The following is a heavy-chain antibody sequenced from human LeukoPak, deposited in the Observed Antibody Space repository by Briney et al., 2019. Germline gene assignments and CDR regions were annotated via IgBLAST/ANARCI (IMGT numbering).Heavy chain of an antibody. D-gene: IGHD1-26*01. CDR3: ARARGGSYPGY. V-gene: IGHV1-46*01. Sequence: ASVKVSCKASGYTFTNYYMHWVRQAPGQGLERMGLINPSGGSTSSAQEFQGRLMMTRDTSTSTVYMELSSLRSEDTAVYYCARARGGSYPGYWGQGTLVTVSA. CDR2: INPSGGST. CDR1: GYTFTNYY. J-gene: IGHJ4*02.